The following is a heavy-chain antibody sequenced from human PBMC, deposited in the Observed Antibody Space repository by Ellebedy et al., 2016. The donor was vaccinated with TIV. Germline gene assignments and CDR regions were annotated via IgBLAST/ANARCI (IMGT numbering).Heavy chain of an antibody. CDR1: GFTVSYIY. Sequence: PGGSLRLSCAASGFTVSYIYMSWVRQAPGKGLEWVSVIYSGGSAYYAASVKGRFTISRHNAKNTLFLQMKSLRAEDTAVYYCARPFDYWGKGTLVTVSS. CDR3: ARPFDY. J-gene: IGHJ4*02. CDR2: IYSGGSA. V-gene: IGHV3-53*01.